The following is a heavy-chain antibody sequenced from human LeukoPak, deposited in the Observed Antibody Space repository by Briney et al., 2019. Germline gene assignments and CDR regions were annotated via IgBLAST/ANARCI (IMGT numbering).Heavy chain of an antibody. Sequence: GASVKVSCKASGYTFTSYDINWVRQATGQGLECMGWMNPNSGNTGYAQKFQRRVTMTRNTSISTPYMELGSLRSEDTAVYYYARAAIAAFGTDNWLDPWGQGTLV. J-gene: IGHJ5*02. V-gene: IGHV1-8*01. D-gene: IGHD6-6*01. CDR2: MNPNSGNT. CDR1: GYTFTSYD. CDR3: ARAAIAAFGTDNWLDP.